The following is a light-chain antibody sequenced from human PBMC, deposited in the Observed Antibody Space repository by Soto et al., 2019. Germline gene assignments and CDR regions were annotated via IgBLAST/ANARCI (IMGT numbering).Light chain of an antibody. V-gene: IGKV1-39*01. CDR2: AAS. CDR1: QTISTY. J-gene: IGKJ1*01. CDR3: QQSYSTPRT. Sequence: DIQMTQSPSSLSASVGDTVNLSCRASQTISTYLNWYHQKPGKPPNLLIYAASSLQSGVPSRCSGSGAGTDFTLTISSLQPEDFATFYCQQSYSTPRTFGQGTKVDIK.